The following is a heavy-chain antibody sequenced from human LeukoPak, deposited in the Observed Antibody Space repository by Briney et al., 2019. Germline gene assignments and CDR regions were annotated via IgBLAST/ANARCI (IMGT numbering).Heavy chain of an antibody. CDR2: ITSGSDTI. CDR1: GFTYSSYA. D-gene: IGHD6-25*01. V-gene: IGHV3-48*04. CDR3: ARDVGIPSAAPDYYYYYYMDV. Sequence: GGSLRLSCAAAGFTYSSYAMSWVRQAPGTGLEWVSFITSGSDTINYADSVKGRFTVSRDNARNSLYLQMNSLRAEDTAVYSCARDVGIPSAAPDYYYYYYMDVWGIGTTVTVSS. J-gene: IGHJ6*03.